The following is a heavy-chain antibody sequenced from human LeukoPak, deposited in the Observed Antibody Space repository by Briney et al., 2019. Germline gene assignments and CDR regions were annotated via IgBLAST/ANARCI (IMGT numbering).Heavy chain of an antibody. CDR2: IDYGGST. Sequence: SETLSLTCTVSGGSISRGGYYWSWIRQLPGKGLEWIGYIDYGGSTLYNPSLKSRVTISADTSKNQISLKLSSVTAADTAVYYCATDTAGYRIFVFWGQGTLDAVSS. D-gene: IGHD3-16*02. CDR3: ATDTAGYRIFVF. CDR1: GGSISRGGYY. J-gene: IGHJ4*02. V-gene: IGHV4-31*03.